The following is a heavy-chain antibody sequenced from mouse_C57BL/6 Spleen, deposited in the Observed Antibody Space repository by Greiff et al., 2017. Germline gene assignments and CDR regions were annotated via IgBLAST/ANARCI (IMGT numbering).Heavy chain of an antibody. J-gene: IGHJ4*01. V-gene: IGHV2-9*01. CDR3: AKRGEYDDDEGYAMDY. CDR1: GFSLTSYG. D-gene: IGHD2-4*01. CDR2: IWGGGST. Sequence: VKLKESGPGLVAPSQSLSLTCTVSGFSLTSYGVDWVRQPPGKGLEWLGVIWGGGSTNYNSALMSRLSISKDNSKSQGYLKMNRLQTDDTAMYYWAKRGEYDDDEGYAMDYWGQGTSVTVSS.